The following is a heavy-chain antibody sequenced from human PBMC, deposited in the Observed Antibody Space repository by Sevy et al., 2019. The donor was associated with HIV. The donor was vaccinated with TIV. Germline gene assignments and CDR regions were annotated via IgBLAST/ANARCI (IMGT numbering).Heavy chain of an antibody. CDR2: ISGSGGSGDKT. CDR3: ARKYDSSGYFDY. V-gene: IGHV3-23*01. Sequence: GGSLRLSCAASGFTFSNYAMNWVLQAPGKGLEWVSGISGSGGSGDKTNYADSVKGRFTISRDDSKNSLYLQLNSLRAEDTAIYYCARKYDSSGYFDYWGQGTLVTVSS. D-gene: IGHD3-22*01. CDR1: GFTFSNYA. J-gene: IGHJ4*02.